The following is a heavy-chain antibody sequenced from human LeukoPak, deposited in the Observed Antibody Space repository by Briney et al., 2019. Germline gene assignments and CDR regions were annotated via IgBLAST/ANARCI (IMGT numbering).Heavy chain of an antibody. V-gene: IGHV5-51*01. CDR3: ARHTTAPFCGGDCYSRTYNWFDP. Sequence: GESLKISCKGSGYSFTSYWIGWVRQMPGKGLEWMGIIYPGDSDTRYSPSFQGQVTISADKSISTAYLQWSTLKASDTAIYYCARHTTAPFCGGDCYSRTYNWFDPWGQGTLVTVSS. J-gene: IGHJ5*02. D-gene: IGHD2-21*02. CDR1: GYSFTSYW. CDR2: IYPGDSDT.